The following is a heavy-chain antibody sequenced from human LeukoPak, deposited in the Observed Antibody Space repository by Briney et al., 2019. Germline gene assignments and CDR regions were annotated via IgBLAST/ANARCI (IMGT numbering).Heavy chain of an antibody. CDR3: ARHMDGPDAFDI. Sequence: SETLSLTCTVSGYSISSGYHWGWIRQPPGKGLEWIGNIYYSGSTYYNPSLKSRVTISVDTSKNQFSLQLSSVTAADTAVYYCARHMDGPDAFDIWGQGTMVTVSS. CDR2: IYYSGST. J-gene: IGHJ3*02. CDR1: GYSISSGYH. V-gene: IGHV4-38-2*02. D-gene: IGHD5-24*01.